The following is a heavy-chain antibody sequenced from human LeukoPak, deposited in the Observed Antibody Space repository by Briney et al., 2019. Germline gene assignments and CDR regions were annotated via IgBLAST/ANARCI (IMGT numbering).Heavy chain of an antibody. Sequence: ASVKVSCKASGYTFTGYYMHWVRQAPGQGLEWMGRINPNSGGTNYAQKFQGRVTMTRDTSISTPYMELSRLRSDDTAVYYCARDWGYYDSSGYYSDDAFDIWGQGTMVTVSS. J-gene: IGHJ3*02. D-gene: IGHD3-22*01. CDR2: INPNSGGT. CDR1: GYTFTGYY. CDR3: ARDWGYYDSSGYYSDDAFDI. V-gene: IGHV1-2*06.